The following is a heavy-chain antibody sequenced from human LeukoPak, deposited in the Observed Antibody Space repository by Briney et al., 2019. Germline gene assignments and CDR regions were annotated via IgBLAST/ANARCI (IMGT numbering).Heavy chain of an antibody. CDR3: AKQQSGSFYSPFDH. J-gene: IGHJ4*02. CDR1: GSSISNSTYY. Sequence: SETLSLTCTVSGSSISNSTYYWGWIRQPPGRGLEWIGSVYYSGSAYYNPSLRSRVTISVDTSKNQFSLRLTSVTAADTAVYYCAKQQSGSFYSPFDHWVQGTLVTVSS. CDR2: VYYSGSA. D-gene: IGHD1-26*01. V-gene: IGHV4-39*01.